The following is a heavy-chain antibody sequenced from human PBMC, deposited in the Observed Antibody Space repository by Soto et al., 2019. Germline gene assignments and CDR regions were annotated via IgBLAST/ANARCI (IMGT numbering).Heavy chain of an antibody. V-gene: IGHV4-39*01. CDR1: GGSISSSSYY. CDR3: ARHESIAAAPDAFDI. D-gene: IGHD6-13*01. Sequence: SETLSLTCTVSGGSISSSSYYWGRIRQPPGKGLEWIGSIYYSGSTYYNPSLKSRVTMSADTSKNQFSLKLNSVTAADTAVYYCARHESIAAAPDAFDIWGQGTMVTVSS. J-gene: IGHJ3*02. CDR2: IYYSGST.